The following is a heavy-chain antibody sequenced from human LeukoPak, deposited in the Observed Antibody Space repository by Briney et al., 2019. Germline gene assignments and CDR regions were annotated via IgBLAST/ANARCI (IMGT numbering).Heavy chain of an antibody. J-gene: IGHJ4*02. CDR2: ISGSGGST. Sequence: PGGSLRLSCAASGFTFSSYAMSWVRQAPGKGLEWVSAISGSGGSTYYADSVKGRFTISRDNSKNTLYLQMNSLRAEDTAVYYCAKEELPRFGVVITTFDYWGQGTLVTVSS. D-gene: IGHD3-3*01. CDR1: GFTFSSYA. V-gene: IGHV3-23*01. CDR3: AKEELPRFGVVITTFDY.